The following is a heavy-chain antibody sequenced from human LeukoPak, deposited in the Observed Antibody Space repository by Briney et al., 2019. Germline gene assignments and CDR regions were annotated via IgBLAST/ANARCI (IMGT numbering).Heavy chain of an antibody. CDR3: ARPTYSGSSPDAFDI. Sequence: ASVKVSCKASGYTFTSYYMHWVRQAPGQGLEWMGIINPSGGSTSYAQKFQGRVTMTTDTSTSTAYMELRSLRSDDTAVYYCARPTYSGSSPDAFDIWGQGTMVTVSS. D-gene: IGHD1-26*01. CDR2: INPSGGST. V-gene: IGHV1-46*01. J-gene: IGHJ3*02. CDR1: GYTFTSYY.